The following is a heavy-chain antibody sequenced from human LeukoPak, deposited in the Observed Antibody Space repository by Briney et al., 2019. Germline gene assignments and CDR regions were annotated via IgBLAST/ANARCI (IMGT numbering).Heavy chain of an antibody. Sequence: GGSLRLSCAASGSTFSSYAMSWVRQAPGKGLEWVSAISGSGGSTYYADSVKGRFTISRDNSKNTLYLQMNSLRAEDTAVYYCAKEGVCSSTSCYLSATDYWGQGTLVTVSS. CDR1: GSTFSSYA. D-gene: IGHD2-2*01. J-gene: IGHJ4*02. CDR3: AKEGVCSSTSCYLSATDY. V-gene: IGHV3-23*01. CDR2: ISGSGGST.